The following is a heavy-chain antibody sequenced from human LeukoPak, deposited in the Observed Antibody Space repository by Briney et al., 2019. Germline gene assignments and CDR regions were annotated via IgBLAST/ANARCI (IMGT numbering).Heavy chain of an antibody. Sequence: SETLSLTCTVSGGSISSSSYYWGWIRQPPGKGLEWIGSIYYSGSTYYNPSLKSRVTISVDTSKNQFSLKLSSVTAADTAVYYCARGNSYYDSSGAFDYWGQGTLVTVSS. CDR3: ARGNSYYDSSGAFDY. D-gene: IGHD3-22*01. J-gene: IGHJ4*02. CDR2: IYYSGST. V-gene: IGHV4-39*01. CDR1: GGSISSSSYY.